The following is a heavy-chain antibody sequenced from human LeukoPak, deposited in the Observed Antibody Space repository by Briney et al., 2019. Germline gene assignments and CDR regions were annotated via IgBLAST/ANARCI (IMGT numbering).Heavy chain of an antibody. J-gene: IGHJ4*02. D-gene: IGHD3-9*01. V-gene: IGHV3-48*03. CDR1: GFTFSSYE. CDR3: ARDGADILTGYYGYFDY. CDR2: ISSSGSTI. Sequence: GGSLRLSCAASGFTFSSYEMNWVRQAPGKGLEWVSYISSSGSTIYYADSVKGRFTTSRDNAKNSLYLQMNSLRAEDTAVYYCARDGADILTGYYGYFDYWGQGTLVTVSS.